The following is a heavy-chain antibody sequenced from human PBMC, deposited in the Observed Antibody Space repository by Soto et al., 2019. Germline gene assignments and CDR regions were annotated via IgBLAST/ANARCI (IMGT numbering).Heavy chain of an antibody. Sequence: SVKVSCKASGFTFTSSAVQWVRQARGQRLEWIGWIVVGSGNTNYAQKFQERVTITSDMSTSTAYMELSSLRSEDTAVYYCAADRYYDDRSGHSDAFDIWGQGTMVTVSS. CDR2: IVVGSGNT. J-gene: IGHJ3*02. CDR3: AADRYYDDRSGHSDAFDI. V-gene: IGHV1-58*01. D-gene: IGHD3-22*01. CDR1: GFTFTSSA.